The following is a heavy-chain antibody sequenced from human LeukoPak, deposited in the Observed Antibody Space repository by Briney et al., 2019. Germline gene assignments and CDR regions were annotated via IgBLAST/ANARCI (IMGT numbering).Heavy chain of an antibody. V-gene: IGHV3-53*04. CDR3: ATLLPGYSSSWGPDY. J-gene: IGHJ4*02. Sequence: GGSLRLSCAASGFTVSSNYMSWVRQAPGKGLEWVSVIYSGGSTYYADSVKGRFTISRHNSKNTLYLQMNSLRAEDTAVYYCATLLPGYSSSWGPDYWGQGTLVTVSS. CDR2: IYSGGST. CDR1: GFTVSSNY. D-gene: IGHD6-13*01.